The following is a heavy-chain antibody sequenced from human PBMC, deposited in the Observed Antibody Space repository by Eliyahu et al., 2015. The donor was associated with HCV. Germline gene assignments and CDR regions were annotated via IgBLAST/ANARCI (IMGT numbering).Heavy chain of an antibody. CDR2: ISAYNGNT. Sequence: WVRQAPGQGLEWMGWISAYNGNTNYAQKLQGRVTMTTDTSTSTAYMELRSLRSDDTAVYYCARRSPDEYYYYYGMDVWGQGTTVTVSS. D-gene: IGHD1-14*01. J-gene: IGHJ6*02. V-gene: IGHV1-18*01. CDR3: ARRSPDEYYYYYGMDV.